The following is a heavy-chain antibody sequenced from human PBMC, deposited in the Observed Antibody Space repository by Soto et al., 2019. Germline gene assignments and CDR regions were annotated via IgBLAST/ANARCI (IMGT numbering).Heavy chain of an antibody. V-gene: IGHV3-30-3*01. J-gene: IGHJ6*02. CDR1: GFTFSTYA. Sequence: GGSLRLSCAASGFTFSTYALHWVRQAPGKGLEWVAFIAYDGSTEFYAESVKGRFTVSRDNSKKTLYLQMNSLRAEDSAVYYCARDAYGADDWGQGTTVTVSS. CDR3: ARDAYGADD. D-gene: IGHD3-10*01. CDR2: IAYDGSTE.